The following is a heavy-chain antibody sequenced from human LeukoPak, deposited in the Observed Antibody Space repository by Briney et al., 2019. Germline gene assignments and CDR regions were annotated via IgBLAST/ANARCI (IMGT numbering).Heavy chain of an antibody. V-gene: IGHV3-30*02. CDR3: AKGFYIAMVPAAHPYFDY. J-gene: IGHJ4*02. Sequence: GGSLRLSCEASGFTFNNFGMHWVRQAPGKGLEWVAFIGYDESKKYYADCVKGRFTISRDNSRNTLFLQMNSLRAKDTAVYYCAKGFYIAMVPAAHPYFDYWGQGTLVTVSS. CDR1: GFTFNNFG. CDR2: IGYDESKK. D-gene: IGHD2-2*01.